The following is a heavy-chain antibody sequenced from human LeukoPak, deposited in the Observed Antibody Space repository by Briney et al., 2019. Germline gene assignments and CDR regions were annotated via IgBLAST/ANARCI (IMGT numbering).Heavy chain of an antibody. J-gene: IGHJ6*03. D-gene: IGHD3-22*01. V-gene: IGHV1-69*05. CDR1: GGTFSRYA. Sequence: SVKVSCKASGGTFSRYAISWVRQAPGQGLEWMGGIIPIFGTANYAQKFQGRVTITTDESTSTAYMELSSLRSEDTAVYYCARRERDYYDSSGYWNSMDVWGKGTTVTVSS. CDR3: ARRERDYYDSSGYWNSMDV. CDR2: IIPIFGTA.